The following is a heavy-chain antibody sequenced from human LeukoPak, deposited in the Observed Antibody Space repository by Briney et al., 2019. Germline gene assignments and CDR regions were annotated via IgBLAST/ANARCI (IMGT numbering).Heavy chain of an antibody. D-gene: IGHD2-2*01. CDR3: ATVAGRSTWYALDH. CDR2: INPKRGDT. J-gene: IGHJ4*02. V-gene: IGHV1-2*06. CDR1: GYTFTEHY. Sequence: ASVKVSCKASGYTFTEHYLHWVRQAPGQELEWMGRINPKRGDTDYAQKFQGRVTMTRDTSISTASMELSRLRSDDTAVYYCATVAGRSTWYALDHWGQGSLVTVSS.